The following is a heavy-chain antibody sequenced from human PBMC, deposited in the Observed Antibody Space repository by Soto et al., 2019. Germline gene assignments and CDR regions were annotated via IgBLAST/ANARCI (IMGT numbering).Heavy chain of an antibody. V-gene: IGHV3-23*01. CDR2: ISAGGGNT. J-gene: IGHJ5*02. Sequence: EVQLLESGGGLVQPGGSLRLSCVVSGFSFSTYAMSWVRQAPGKGLEWVSGISAGGGNTYYADSVRGRFTISRDNSKDTLYLQITSLRAEDTAFYYCAKHAEYQLVSWFDPWGLGTLVTVSS. CDR3: AKHAEYQLVSWFDP. CDR1: GFSFSTYA. D-gene: IGHD2-2*01.